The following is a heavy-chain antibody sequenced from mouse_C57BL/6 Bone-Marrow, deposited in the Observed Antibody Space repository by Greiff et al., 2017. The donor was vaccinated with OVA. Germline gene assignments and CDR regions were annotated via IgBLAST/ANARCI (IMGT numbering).Heavy chain of an antibody. CDR3: ARRDSPDY. Sequence: VKLMESGADLMKPGASVKLSCTATGYTFTGYWIEWVKQSPGHGLEWIGEILPGSGSTNYNEKFKGKATFTADTSSNTAYMQLRSLTTGDSDIYYCARRDSPDYWGQGTTLTVSS. D-gene: IGHD2-12*01. CDR1: GYTFTGYW. J-gene: IGHJ2*01. V-gene: IGHV1-9*01. CDR2: ILPGSGST.